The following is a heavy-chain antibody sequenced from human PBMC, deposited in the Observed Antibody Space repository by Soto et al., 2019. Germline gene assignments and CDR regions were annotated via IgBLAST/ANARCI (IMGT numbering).Heavy chain of an antibody. Sequence: ESLKISCKGSGYSFTSYWIGWVRQMPGKGLEWMGIIYPGDSDTRYSPSFQGQVTISADKSISTAYLQWSSLKASDTAMYYCARSALGVAAAGINYYGMDVWGQGTTVTVSS. J-gene: IGHJ6*02. CDR1: GYSFTSYW. CDR2: IYPGDSDT. V-gene: IGHV5-51*01. D-gene: IGHD6-13*01. CDR3: ARSALGVAAAGINYYGMDV.